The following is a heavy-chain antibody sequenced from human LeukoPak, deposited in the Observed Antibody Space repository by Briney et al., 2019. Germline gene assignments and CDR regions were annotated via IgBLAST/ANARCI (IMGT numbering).Heavy chain of an antibody. D-gene: IGHD1-26*01. V-gene: IGHV3-30*04. CDR2: ISYDGSNK. CDR1: GFTFSSYA. CDR3: AREQSGDAFDI. Sequence: GRSLRLSCAASGFTFSSYAMHWVRQAPGKGLEWVAVISYDGSNKYYADSVKGRFTISRDNSKNTLSLQMNSLRPEDTAEYYCAREQSGDAFDIWGQGTMVTVSS. J-gene: IGHJ3*02.